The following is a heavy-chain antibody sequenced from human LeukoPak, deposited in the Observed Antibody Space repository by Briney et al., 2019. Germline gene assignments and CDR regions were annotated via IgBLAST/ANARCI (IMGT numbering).Heavy chain of an antibody. CDR1: GFTFSSYS. Sequence: PGGSLRLSCAASGFTFSSYSMNWVRQAPGKGLEWVSSISSSSYIYYADSVKGRFTISRDNAKNSLYLQMNSLRAEDTAVYYCARHTRYCSSTSCYSVGFDYWGQGTLVTVSS. J-gene: IGHJ4*02. D-gene: IGHD2-2*01. CDR3: ARHTRYCSSTSCYSVGFDY. V-gene: IGHV3-21*04. CDR2: ISSSSYI.